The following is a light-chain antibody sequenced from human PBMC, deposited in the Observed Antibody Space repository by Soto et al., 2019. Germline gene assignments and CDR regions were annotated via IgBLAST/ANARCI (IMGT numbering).Light chain of an antibody. Sequence: EIVLTQYQGTLSLSPGERATLSCSASQSVSSSYLAWYQQKPGQAPRLLIYGESSRATGIPDRFSGSGSGTDFTLTISRLEPEDCAGYYCQQYGSSPYTFGQGTKLAIK. CDR1: QSVSSSY. CDR2: GES. J-gene: IGKJ2*01. V-gene: IGKV3-20*01. CDR3: QQYGSSPYT.